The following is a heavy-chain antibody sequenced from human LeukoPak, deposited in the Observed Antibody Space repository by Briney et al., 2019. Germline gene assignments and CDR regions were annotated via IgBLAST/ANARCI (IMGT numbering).Heavy chain of an antibody. CDR3: AKDLPQEGAFDY. D-gene: IGHD4/OR15-4a*01. V-gene: IGHV3-74*01. J-gene: IGHJ4*02. Sequence: GGSLRLSCAASGFTFSNYWMHWVRQAPGKGLVWVSRIKSDGSITNYGDSVEGRFTISRDNAKNALYLQMNSLRAEDTAVYYCAKDLPQEGAFDYWGQGTLVTVSS. CDR2: IKSDGSIT. CDR1: GFTFSNYW.